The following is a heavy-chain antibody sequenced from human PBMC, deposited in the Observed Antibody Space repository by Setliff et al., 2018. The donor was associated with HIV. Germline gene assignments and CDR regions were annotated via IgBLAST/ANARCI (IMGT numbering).Heavy chain of an antibody. J-gene: IGHJ4*02. V-gene: IGHV1-46*01. CDR3: ASHAKTVDTGLFDY. CDR2: INPTAGST. D-gene: IGHD3-9*01. Sequence: ASVKVSCKASGYSFTGYYVHWVRQAPGQGFEWLGVINPTAGSTTLEQKFQGRLTLTRDASTETVYMELTSLRSGDTAVYYCASHAKTVDTGLFDYWGQGTQVTVSS. CDR1: GYSFTGYY.